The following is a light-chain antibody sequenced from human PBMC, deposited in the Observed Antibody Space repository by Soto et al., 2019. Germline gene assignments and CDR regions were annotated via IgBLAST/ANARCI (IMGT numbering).Light chain of an antibody. CDR2: GAS. Sequence: EIVMTQSPATLSLSPGERATLSCRASQSVSSNLAWYQQKPGQAPRLLIYGASTRATGIPARFSGSGSEAEFALTISTLKSEDFEVYYCQQYSVWPLTFGGGTKVDIK. J-gene: IGKJ4*01. CDR3: QQYSVWPLT. V-gene: IGKV3D-15*01. CDR1: QSVSSN.